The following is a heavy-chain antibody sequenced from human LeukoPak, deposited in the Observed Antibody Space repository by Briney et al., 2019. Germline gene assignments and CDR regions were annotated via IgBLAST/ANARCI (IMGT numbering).Heavy chain of an antibody. CDR3: ASAAYNYCSSTSCYGFPLAN. CDR2: IYYSRST. V-gene: IGHV4-59*08. J-gene: IGHJ4*02. D-gene: IGHD2-2*01. CDR1: GGSISKYY. Sequence: SETLSLTCTVSGGSISKYYWSWSRQPPGEGGEGIGCIYYSRSTNYHPSLKSRVTISVDTSKNLFSLKLSSVTAADTAVYYCASAAYNYCSSTSCYGFPLANWGQGTLLTVSS.